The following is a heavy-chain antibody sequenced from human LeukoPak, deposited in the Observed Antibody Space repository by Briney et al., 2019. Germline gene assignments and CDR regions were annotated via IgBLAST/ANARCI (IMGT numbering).Heavy chain of an antibody. V-gene: IGHV3-21*01. D-gene: IGHD1-7*01. Sequence: PGGSLRLSCAASGFTFSSYSMNWVRQAPGKGLEWVSSISSSSSYTYYADSVKGRFTISRDNAKNSLYLQMNSLRAEDTAVYYCARAVGAWNYDAFDIWGQGTMVTVSS. CDR3: ARAVGAWNYDAFDI. J-gene: IGHJ3*02. CDR2: ISSSSSYT. CDR1: GFTFSSYS.